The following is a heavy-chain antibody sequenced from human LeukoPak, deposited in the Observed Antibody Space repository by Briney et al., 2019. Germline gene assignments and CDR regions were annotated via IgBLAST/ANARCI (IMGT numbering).Heavy chain of an antibody. CDR3: AKDSGRGSWYVWGPIDY. Sequence: PGGSLRLSCAASGFTVSSNYMSWVRQAPGKGLEWVSVIYSGGSSYYADSVKGRFTISRDNSKNTLYLQMNSLRAEDTAVYYCAKDSGRGSWYVWGPIDYWGQGTLVTVSS. CDR2: IYSGGSS. CDR1: GFTVSSNY. D-gene: IGHD3-16*01. J-gene: IGHJ4*02. V-gene: IGHV3-53*05.